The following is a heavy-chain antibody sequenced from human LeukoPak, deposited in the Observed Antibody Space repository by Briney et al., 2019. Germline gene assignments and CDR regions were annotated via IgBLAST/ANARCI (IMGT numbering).Heavy chain of an antibody. CDR1: GFTFSAYW. J-gene: IGHJ4*02. V-gene: IGHV3-74*01. Sequence: PGGSLRLSCAASGFTFSAYWIHWVRQAPGKGLVWVSRINSDCSTSNSAGSVKGRFTISRDNAKNTLYLQRNSLRAEDTAVYDCARGDDNYFDYWGQGTLVTVSS. CDR3: ARGDDNYFDY. CDR2: INSDCSTS. D-gene: IGHD2-21*02.